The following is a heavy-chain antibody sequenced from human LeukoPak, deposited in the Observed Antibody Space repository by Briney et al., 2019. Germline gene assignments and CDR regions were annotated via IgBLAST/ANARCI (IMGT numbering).Heavy chain of an antibody. J-gene: IGHJ4*02. CDR3: ARLLVRSCYLDY. CDR1: GGSISYNTYF. V-gene: IGHV4-39*01. D-gene: IGHD3-9*01. CDR2: IYYSGST. Sequence: SETLSLTCTVSGGSISYNTYFWGWIRQPPGKGLEWIGSIYYSGSTYYNPSLKSRVTISVDTSKNQFSLKLRSVTAADTAVYYCARLLVRSCYLDYWGQGTLVTVSS.